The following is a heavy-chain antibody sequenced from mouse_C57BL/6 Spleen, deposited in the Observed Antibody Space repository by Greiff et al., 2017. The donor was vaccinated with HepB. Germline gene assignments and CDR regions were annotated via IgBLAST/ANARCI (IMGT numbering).Heavy chain of an antibody. Sequence: EVKLLESGPGLVKPSQSLSLTCSVTGYSITSGYYWNWIRQFPGNKLEWMGYISYDGSNNYNPSLKNRISITRDTSKNQFFLKLNSVTTEDTATYYCARGVTTVVIDYWGQGTTLTVSS. CDR3: ARGVTTVVIDY. CDR2: ISYDGSN. J-gene: IGHJ2*01. CDR1: GYSITSGYY. D-gene: IGHD1-1*01. V-gene: IGHV3-6*01.